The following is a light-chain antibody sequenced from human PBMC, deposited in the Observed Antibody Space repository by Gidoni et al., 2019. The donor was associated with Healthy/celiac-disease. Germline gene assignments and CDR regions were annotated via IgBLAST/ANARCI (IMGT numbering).Light chain of an antibody. CDR1: QSISTW. V-gene: IGKV1-5*03. CDR2: KAS. CDR3: QQYNSYPYT. J-gene: IGKJ2*01. Sequence: DIQMTQSPSTLSASVGDRVTITCRASQSISTWLAWYQQKPGKAPKLLIYKASSLESGVPSRFSGSGSGTEFTLTISSLQPDDFATYYCQQYNSYPYTFGQGTKLEIK.